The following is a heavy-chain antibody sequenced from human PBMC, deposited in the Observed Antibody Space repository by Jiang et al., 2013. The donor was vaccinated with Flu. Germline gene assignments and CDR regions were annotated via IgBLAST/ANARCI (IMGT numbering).Heavy chain of an antibody. CDR1: GLTFSRDT. CDR2: ISYNSKYV. V-gene: IGHV3-21*01. Sequence: QLVESGGGPGSRLGGPVRLSCAAFGLTFSRDTMNWVRQAPGKGLEWVASISYNSKYVYYAGSLWGRFTISRDNAKNSVYLQMSGLKVEDTAVYYCAREKPSATYVHYHGMDVWGQGTTVTVSS. D-gene: IGHD3-16*01. CDR3: AREKPSATYVHYHGMDV. J-gene: IGHJ6*02.